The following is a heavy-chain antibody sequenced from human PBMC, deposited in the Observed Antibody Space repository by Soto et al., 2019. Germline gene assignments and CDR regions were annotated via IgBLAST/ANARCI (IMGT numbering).Heavy chain of an antibody. D-gene: IGHD5-18*01. CDR1: GDSMSSGDYY. CDR3: ASQKLGYNTFDP. CDR2: IYYSGST. J-gene: IGHJ5*02. V-gene: IGHV4-30-4*01. Sequence: SETLSLTCTVSGDSMSSGDYYCSWIRQPPGKGLEWIGYIYYSGSTYYNPSLKSRVIISVDTSKNQFSLKLSSVTAADTAVYYCASQKLGYNTFDPWGQGTLVTVSS.